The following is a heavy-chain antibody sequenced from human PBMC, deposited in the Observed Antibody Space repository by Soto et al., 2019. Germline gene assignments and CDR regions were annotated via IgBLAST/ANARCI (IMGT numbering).Heavy chain of an antibody. Sequence: QVQLVQSGAEVKKPGSSVKVSCKASGGTFSSYTISWVRQAPGQGLEWMGRIIPILGIANYAQKFQGRVTITADRYSSTAYMEVSSLSSEDTAVYYCARDVGAAAGVMAWFDPWGHGTLVTVSS. CDR3: ARDVGAAAGVMAWFDP. CDR2: IIPILGIA. V-gene: IGHV1-69*08. J-gene: IGHJ5*02. D-gene: IGHD6-13*01. CDR1: GGTFSSYT.